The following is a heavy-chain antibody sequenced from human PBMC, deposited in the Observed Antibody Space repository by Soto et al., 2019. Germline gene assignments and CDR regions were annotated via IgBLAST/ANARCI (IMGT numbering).Heavy chain of an antibody. D-gene: IGHD1-26*01. CDR3: ATHKFGSPETFDY. Sequence: SETLSLTCAVSGGSISSSNWWSWVRQPPGKGLEWIGEIYHSGSTNYNPSLKSRVTISVDKSKNQFSLKLSSVTAADTAVYYCATHKFGSPETFDYWGQGTLVTVSS. J-gene: IGHJ4*02. V-gene: IGHV4-4*02. CDR2: IYHSGST. CDR1: GGSISSSNW.